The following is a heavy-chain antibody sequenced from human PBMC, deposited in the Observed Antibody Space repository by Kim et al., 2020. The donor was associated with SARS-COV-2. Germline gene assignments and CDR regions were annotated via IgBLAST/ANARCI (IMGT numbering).Heavy chain of an antibody. J-gene: IGHJ4*02. V-gene: IGHV3-23*01. CDR3: AKGGIYGGYNDY. D-gene: IGHD5-12*01. Sequence: YYPGTVKGRFTISRDNSKTTLYLQMNSLRAEDTAVYYCAKGGIYGGYNDYWGQGTLVIVSS.